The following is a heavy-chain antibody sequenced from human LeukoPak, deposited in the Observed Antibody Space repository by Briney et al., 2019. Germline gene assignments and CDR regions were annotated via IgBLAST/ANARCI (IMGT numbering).Heavy chain of an antibody. D-gene: IGHD4-11*01. J-gene: IGHJ4*02. Sequence: SETLSLTCTVSGGSISSGGYYWSWIRQPPGKGLEWIGSIYYSGSTYYNPSLKSRVTISVDTSKNQFSLKLSSVTAADTAVYYCAYMTTFYYFDYWGQGTLVTVSS. CDR1: GGSISSGGYY. CDR3: AYMTTFYYFDY. CDR2: IYYSGST. V-gene: IGHV4-39*01.